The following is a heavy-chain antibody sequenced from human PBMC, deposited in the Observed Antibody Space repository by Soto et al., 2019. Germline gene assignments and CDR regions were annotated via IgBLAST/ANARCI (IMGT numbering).Heavy chain of an antibody. CDR1: GGSISSSNW. Sequence: QVQLQESGPGLVKPSGTLSLTCAVSGGSISSSNWWSWVRQPPGKGLEWIGEIYHSGSTNYNPSLKSRVNISVNKSKNQFSLKLSSVTSADTAVYYCPRDSAGYRYGDLGDYCGQGTLVTVSS. J-gene: IGHJ4*02. D-gene: IGHD5-18*01. CDR3: PRDSAGYRYGDLGDY. CDR2: IYHSGST. V-gene: IGHV4-4*02.